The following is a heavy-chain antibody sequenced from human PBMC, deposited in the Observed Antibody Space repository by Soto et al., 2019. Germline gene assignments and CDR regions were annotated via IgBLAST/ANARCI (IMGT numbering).Heavy chain of an antibody. V-gene: IGHV4-31*03. CDR2: IYYSGST. J-gene: IGHJ6*02. CDR3: AKVTDSSGWYPYYYGMDV. D-gene: IGHD6-19*01. CDR1: GGSISSGGYY. Sequence: SETLSLTCTVSGGSISSGGYYWSWIRQHPGKGLEWIGYIYYSGSTYYNPSLKSRVTISVDTSKNQFSLKLSSVTAADTAVYYCAKVTDSSGWYPYYYGMDVWGQGTTVTVSS.